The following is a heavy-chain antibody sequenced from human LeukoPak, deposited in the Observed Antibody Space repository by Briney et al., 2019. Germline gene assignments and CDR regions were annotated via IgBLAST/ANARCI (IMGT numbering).Heavy chain of an antibody. J-gene: IGHJ4*02. CDR1: GGSISSGSYY. CDR2: IYTSGST. CDR3: ARTTYYDFWSGYFFDY. D-gene: IGHD3-3*01. V-gene: IGHV4-61*02. Sequence: SETLSLTCTVSGGSISSGSYYWSWVRQPAGKGLEWIGRIYTSGSTNYNPSLKSRVTISVDTSKNQFSLKLSPVTAADTAVYYCARTTYYDFWSGYFFDYWGQGTLVTVSS.